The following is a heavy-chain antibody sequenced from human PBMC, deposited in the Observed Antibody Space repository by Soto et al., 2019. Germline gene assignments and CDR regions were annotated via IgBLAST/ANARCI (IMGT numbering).Heavy chain of an antibody. J-gene: IGHJ4*02. V-gene: IGHV3-48*01. CDR2: ISSSSSTI. CDR3: ARDPPPIDY. Sequence: EVQLVESGGGLVQPGGSLRLSCAASGFTFRSYSMKWVRQAPGKGLECISYISSSSSTIYYADSVKGRFTISRDNAKNALYLQMNSLRAEDTAVYYCARDPPPIDYWGQGTLVTVSS. CDR1: GFTFRSYS.